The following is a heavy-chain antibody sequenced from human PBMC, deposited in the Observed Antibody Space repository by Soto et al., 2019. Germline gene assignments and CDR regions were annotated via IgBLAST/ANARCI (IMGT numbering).Heavy chain of an antibody. V-gene: IGHV4-30-4*01. CDR2: IYKTGST. Sequence: QVQLQESGPGLVKPSQTLPLTCTVSGGSISSGDYYWSWIRQPPGKGLEWIGYIYKTGSTDYNPSLKSRVTISVDMSKNQFSLTLRSVTAADTAVYYCAREMRDTVTTFDCWGQGTLVTVSS. CDR1: GGSISSGDYY. D-gene: IGHD4-17*01. CDR3: AREMRDTVTTFDC. J-gene: IGHJ4*02.